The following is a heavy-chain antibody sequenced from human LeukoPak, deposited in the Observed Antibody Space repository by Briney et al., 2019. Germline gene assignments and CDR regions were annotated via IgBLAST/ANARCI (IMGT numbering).Heavy chain of an antibody. V-gene: IGHV3-7*01. CDR1: GFTFSSYW. Sequence: GGSLRLSCAASGFTFSSYWMSWVRQAPGKGLEWVANIKQDGSEKYYVDSVKGRFTISRDNAKNSLYLQMNSLRAEDTAVYYCARDPRLGSGYYSYFDYWGQGTLVTVPS. CDR3: ARDPRLGSGYYSYFDY. J-gene: IGHJ4*02. D-gene: IGHD3-22*01. CDR2: IKQDGSEK.